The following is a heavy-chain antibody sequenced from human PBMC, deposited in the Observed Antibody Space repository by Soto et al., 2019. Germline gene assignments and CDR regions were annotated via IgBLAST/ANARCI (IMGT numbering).Heavy chain of an antibody. D-gene: IGHD1-26*01. J-gene: IGHJ4*02. CDR2: IYPGDSDT. CDR1: GNSFTSYW. V-gene: IGHV5-51*01. CDR3: ATTPSSASYYYFDH. Sequence: XESLKVSWKSSGNSFTSYWIGWVLQMPGKGLEWMGIIYPGDSDTIYSPSFQGQVTISADKSISTAYLQWNSLKASDTAMYYCATTPSSASYYYFDHWGQGTPVTVSS.